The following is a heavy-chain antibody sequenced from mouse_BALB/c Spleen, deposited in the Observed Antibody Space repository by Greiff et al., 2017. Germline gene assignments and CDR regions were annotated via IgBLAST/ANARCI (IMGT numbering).Heavy chain of an antibody. Sequence: VQLQQSGPGLVAPSQSLSITCTVSGFSLTGYGVNWVRQPPGKGLEWLGMIWGDGSTDYNSALKSRLSISKDNSKSQVFLKMNSLQTDDTARYYCAIIMITKGFAYWGQGTLVTVSA. CDR3: AIIMITKGFAY. D-gene: IGHD2-4*01. CDR2: IWGDGST. CDR1: GFSLTGYG. J-gene: IGHJ3*01. V-gene: IGHV2-6-7*01.